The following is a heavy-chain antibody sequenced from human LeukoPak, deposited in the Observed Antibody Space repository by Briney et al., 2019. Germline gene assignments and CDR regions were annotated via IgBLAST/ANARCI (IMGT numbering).Heavy chain of an antibody. CDR3: ARFIMTTVTTAFHDY. D-gene: IGHD4-17*01. CDR2: IYYSGST. V-gene: IGHV4-59*01. CDR1: GGSISSYY. Sequence: EPSETLSLTCTVSGGSISSYYWSWIRQPPGKGLEWIGYIYYSGSTNYNPSLKSRVTISVDTSKNQFSLKLSSVTAADTAVYYCARFIMTTVTTAFHDYWGQGTLVTVSS. J-gene: IGHJ4*02.